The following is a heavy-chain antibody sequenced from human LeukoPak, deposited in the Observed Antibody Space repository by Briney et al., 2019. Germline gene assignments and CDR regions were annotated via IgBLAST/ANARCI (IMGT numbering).Heavy chain of an antibody. CDR2: IYYSGST. D-gene: IGHD3-9*01. Sequence: PLQTLSLTCTVSGGSISSGDYYWSWIRQPPGKGLEWIGYIYYSGSTYYNPSLKSRVTISVDTSKNQFSLKLSSVTAADTAVYYCARDPLLTGSLGMDVWGQGTTVTVSS. CDR1: GGSISSGDYY. V-gene: IGHV4-30-4*01. CDR3: ARDPLLTGSLGMDV. J-gene: IGHJ6*02.